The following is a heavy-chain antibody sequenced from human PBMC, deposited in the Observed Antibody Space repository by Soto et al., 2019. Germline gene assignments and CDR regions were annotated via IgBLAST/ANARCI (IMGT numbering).Heavy chain of an antibody. D-gene: IGHD3-16*01. CDR3: ARHKGGYYSGVDV. CDR2: IYYSGTT. V-gene: IGHV4-39*01. CDR1: GGSISSNSYY. Sequence: QLQLQESGPGLVKPSETLSLTCTVSGGSISSNSYYWAWIRQPPGKGLEWIGNIYYSGTTYYNPSPKSRVPIHVHPSKNQFSLQLSSVTAADTAVYYCARHKGGYYSGVDVWGQGTTVTVSS. J-gene: IGHJ6*02.